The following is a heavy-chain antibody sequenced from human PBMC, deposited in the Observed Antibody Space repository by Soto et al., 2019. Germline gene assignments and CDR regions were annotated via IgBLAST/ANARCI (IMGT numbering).Heavy chain of an antibody. D-gene: IGHD3-10*01. V-gene: IGHV3-48*01. J-gene: IGHJ4*02. CDR3: ARANYYGSPGDFDY. Sequence: GGSLRLSCAASGFTFSSYDMSWVRQAPGKGLEWVAYISTSGSPISYADSVKGRFTISRDNSKNTLYLQMNSLRAEDTAVYYCARANYYGSPGDFDYWGQGTLVTVS. CDR1: GFTFSSYD. CDR2: ISTSGSPI.